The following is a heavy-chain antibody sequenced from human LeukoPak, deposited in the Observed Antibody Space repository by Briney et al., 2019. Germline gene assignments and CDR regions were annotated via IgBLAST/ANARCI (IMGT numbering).Heavy chain of an antibody. Sequence: SETLSLTCTVSRGSMSSRSHYWGWIRHPPGKGLEWVGSIDYSVSTYYNPSLGSRVTISVDTSKHQSSLKRTSVTAADTAVYYWARHMVGITNFYYDMDGWGKGTTVTVSS. V-gene: IGHV4-39*01. CDR1: RGSMSSRSHY. CDR3: ARHMVGITNFYYDMDG. CDR2: IDYSVST. D-gene: IGHD2-15*01. J-gene: IGHJ6*03.